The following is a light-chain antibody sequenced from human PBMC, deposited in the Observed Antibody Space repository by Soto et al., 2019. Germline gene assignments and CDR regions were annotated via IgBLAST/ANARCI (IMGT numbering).Light chain of an antibody. CDR3: QQYDKWPPVT. V-gene: IGKV3-15*01. CDR2: GAS. Sequence: EIVMTQSPATLSLSPWEGATLSCRASQSVSNNLAWYQQKPGQAPRLLIHGASTRATGIPARFSGSGSGTEFTLTITSLQSEDFAVYYCQQYDKWPPVTFGQGTRLEIK. CDR1: QSVSNN. J-gene: IGKJ5*01.